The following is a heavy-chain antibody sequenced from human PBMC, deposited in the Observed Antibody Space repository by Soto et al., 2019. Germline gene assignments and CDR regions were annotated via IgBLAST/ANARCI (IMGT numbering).Heavy chain of an antibody. CDR1: GGSISSYY. CDR3: ASAMYNWNDPDAFDI. Sequence: QVQLQESGPGLVKPSETLSLACTVSGGSISSYYWSWIRQPPGKGLEWIGYIYYSGSTNYNPSLKSRVTISVDTSKNQFSLKLSSVTAADTAVYYSASAMYNWNDPDAFDIWGQGTMVTVSS. CDR2: IYYSGST. J-gene: IGHJ3*02. V-gene: IGHV4-59*01. D-gene: IGHD1-1*01.